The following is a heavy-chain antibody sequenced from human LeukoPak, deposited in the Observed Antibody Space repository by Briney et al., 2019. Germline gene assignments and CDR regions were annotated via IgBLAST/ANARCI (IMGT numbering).Heavy chain of an antibody. V-gene: IGHV3-23*01. CDR2: ISGSGGST. D-gene: IGHD6-19*01. CDR1: GFTFSSYG. Sequence: PGGSLRLSCAASGFTFSSYGMSWVRQAPGKGLEWVSAISGSGGSTYYADSVKGRFTISRDNSKNTLYLQMNSLRAEDTAVYYCAKVTFGAVAGIGGGDYWGQGTLVTVSS. J-gene: IGHJ4*02. CDR3: AKVTFGAVAGIGGGDY.